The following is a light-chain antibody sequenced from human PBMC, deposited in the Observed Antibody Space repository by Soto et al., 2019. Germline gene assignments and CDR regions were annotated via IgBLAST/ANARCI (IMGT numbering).Light chain of an antibody. Sequence: QSALTQPASVSGSPGQSITVSCAGTDSDVGRYNSVSWYQQHPGKAPKLIIYDVTNRPSGVSNRFSASKSGNTASLTISGLRAEDEADHYCSSYTSASTEVFGGGTKLTVL. J-gene: IGLJ2*01. CDR2: DVT. CDR1: DSDVGRYNS. CDR3: SSYTSASTEV. V-gene: IGLV2-14*03.